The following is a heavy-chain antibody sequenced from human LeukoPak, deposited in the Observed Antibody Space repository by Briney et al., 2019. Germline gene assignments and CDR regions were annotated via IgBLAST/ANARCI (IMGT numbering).Heavy chain of an antibody. CDR1: GGSISSSSYY. V-gene: IGHV4-39*07. D-gene: IGHD3-22*01. J-gene: IGHJ5*02. CDR2: IYYSGST. CDR3: ARDGKVVVGYNWFDP. Sequence: PSETLSLTCTVSGGSISSSSYYWGWIRQPPGKGLEWIGSIYYSGSTYYNPSLKSRVTISVDTSKNQSSLKLSSVTAADTAVYYCARDGKVVVGYNWFDPWGQGTLVTVSS.